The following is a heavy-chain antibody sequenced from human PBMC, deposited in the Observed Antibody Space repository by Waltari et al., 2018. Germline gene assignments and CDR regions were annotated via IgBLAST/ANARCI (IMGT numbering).Heavy chain of an antibody. V-gene: IGHV4-39*01. J-gene: IGHJ4*02. D-gene: IGHD6-19*01. CDR1: GGAISSSRCY. CDR2: IYYSGGT. Sequence: QLQLQESGPGLVKPSETLSLTCTVSGGAISSSRCYWGWIRQPPVKGLECIGSIYYSGGTYYNPSLKSRVTISVDTSKNQFSLKRSSVTAADTAVYYCAGIAVAGSRFDYWGQGTLVTVSS. CDR3: AGIAVAGSRFDY.